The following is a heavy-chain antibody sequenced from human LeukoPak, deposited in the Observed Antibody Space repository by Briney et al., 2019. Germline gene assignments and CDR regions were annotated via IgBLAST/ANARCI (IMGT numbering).Heavy chain of an antibody. CDR1: GFTFSSYA. CDR3: AKATAYFLEYFQN. Sequence: GGSLRLSRAASGFTFSSYAMSWVRQAPGKELEWVSCITGSGGSAYYADSVKGRFTVSRDNSRNILDLQMNSLRAEDTAVYYCAKATAYFLEYFQNWGPGTLVIVSS. CDR2: ITGSGGSA. J-gene: IGHJ1*01. D-gene: IGHD3-9*01. V-gene: IGHV3-23*01.